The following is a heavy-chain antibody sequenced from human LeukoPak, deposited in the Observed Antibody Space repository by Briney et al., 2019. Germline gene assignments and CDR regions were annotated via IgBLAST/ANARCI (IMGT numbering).Heavy chain of an antibody. CDR3: AREDIVVVPAAIRGGWFDP. J-gene: IGHJ5*02. CDR1: GGSFSGYY. CDR2: INHSGST. Sequence: PSETLSLTCAVYGGSFSGYYWSWIRQPPGKGLEWIGEINHSGSTNYNPSLKSRVTISVDTFKNQFSLKLSSVTAADTAVYYCAREDIVVVPAAIRGGWFDPWGQGTLVTVSS. V-gene: IGHV4-34*01. D-gene: IGHD2-2*02.